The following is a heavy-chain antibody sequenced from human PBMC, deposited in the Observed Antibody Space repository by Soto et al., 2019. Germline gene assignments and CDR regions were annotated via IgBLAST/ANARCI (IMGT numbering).Heavy chain of an antibody. Sequence: GGSLRLSCAASGFTVSSKYMSWVRQAPGKGLEWVSLIQSGGPTYYADSVKGRFTISRDTSENTLHLQMDSLRAEDTAVYYCARDDNIAVAGTGYYYGMDVWGQGTTVTVSS. D-gene: IGHD6-19*01. CDR1: GFTVSSKY. J-gene: IGHJ6*02. V-gene: IGHV3-66*01. CDR2: IQSGGPT. CDR3: ARDDNIAVAGTGYYYGMDV.